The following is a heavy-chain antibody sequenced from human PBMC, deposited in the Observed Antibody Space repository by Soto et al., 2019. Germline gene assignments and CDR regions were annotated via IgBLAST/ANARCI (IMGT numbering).Heavy chain of an antibody. D-gene: IGHD3-22*01. V-gene: IGHV4-61*01. CDR1: GGSVSSGSYY. CDR3: ARRGYYYDSSGYYGLFDY. J-gene: IGHJ4*02. CDR2: IYYSGST. Sequence: SETLSLTCTVSGGSVSSGSYYWSWIRQPPGKGLEWIGYIYYSGSTNYNPSLKSRVTISVDTSKNQFSLKLSSVTAADTAVYYCARRGYYYDSSGYYGLFDYWGQGTLVTVSS.